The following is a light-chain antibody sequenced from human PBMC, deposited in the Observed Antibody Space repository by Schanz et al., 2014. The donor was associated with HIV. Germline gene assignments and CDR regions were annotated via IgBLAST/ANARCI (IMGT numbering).Light chain of an antibody. J-gene: IGKJ1*01. Sequence: DIQMTQSPSTLSASVGDRVTITCRASQGISSYLAWYQQKPGKAPKLLIYAASTLQSGVPSRFSGSGSGTDFTLTISSLQPDDFATYYCQQYSSYSPTFGQGTEVEV. V-gene: IGKV1-9*01. CDR1: QGISSY. CDR2: AAS. CDR3: QQYSSYSPT.